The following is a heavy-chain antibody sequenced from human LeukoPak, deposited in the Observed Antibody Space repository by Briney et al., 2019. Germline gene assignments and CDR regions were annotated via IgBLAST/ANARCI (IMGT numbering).Heavy chain of an antibody. J-gene: IGHJ4*02. Sequence: GGSLRLSCAASGFTVSTNHMSWVRQSPGKGPEWVSVTYRGGTTDYADFVKDRFSSYRDTSKNTLDLQMNSLRDEDTAVYYCARVLGSPSYFDDWGQGTLVTVSP. CDR3: ARVLGSPSYFDD. V-gene: IGHV3-66*01. CDR1: GFTVSTNH. D-gene: IGHD3-16*01. CDR2: TYRGGTT.